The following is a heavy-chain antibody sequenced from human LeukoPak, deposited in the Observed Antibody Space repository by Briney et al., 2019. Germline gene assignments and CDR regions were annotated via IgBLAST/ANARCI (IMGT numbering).Heavy chain of an antibody. D-gene: IGHD2-21*01. CDR2: VYPSGST. V-gene: IGHV4-4*07. Sequence: SETLSLTCTVSDGSISNYYWTWIRQPAGKGLEWIGRVYPSGSTKYNPSLKSRVTMSVDTSKKQFSLSLSSVTAADTAVYYCAIGLFADYVFDYWGQGTLVTVSS. J-gene: IGHJ4*02. CDR3: AIGLFADYVFDY. CDR1: DGSISNYY.